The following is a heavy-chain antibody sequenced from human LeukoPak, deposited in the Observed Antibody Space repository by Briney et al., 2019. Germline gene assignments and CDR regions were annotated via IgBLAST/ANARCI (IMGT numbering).Heavy chain of an antibody. Sequence: PSGTLSLTCAVSGGSISSSNWWSWVRQPPGKGLEWIGEIYHSGSTNYNPSLKSRVTISVDKSKNQFPLKLSSVTAADTAVYYCARKRSIAVAGTYYYYYYGMDVWGQGTTVTVSS. D-gene: IGHD6-19*01. V-gene: IGHV4-4*02. CDR1: GGSISSSNW. J-gene: IGHJ6*02. CDR3: ARKRSIAVAGTYYYYYYGMDV. CDR2: IYHSGST.